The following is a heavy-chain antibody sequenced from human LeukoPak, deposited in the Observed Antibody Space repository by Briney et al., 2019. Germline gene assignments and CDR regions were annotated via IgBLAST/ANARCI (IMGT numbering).Heavy chain of an antibody. V-gene: IGHV4-34*01. D-gene: IGHD6-19*01. CDR1: GGSFSGYY. J-gene: IGHJ6*02. CDR3: ARAGGQWPAAYYYGMDV. Sequence: SETLSLTCAVYGGSFSGYYWSWIRQPPGKGLERIGEINHSGSTNYNPSLKSRVTISVDTSKNQFSLKLSSVTAADTAVYYCARAGGQWPAAYYYGMDVWGQGTTVTVSS. CDR2: INHSGST.